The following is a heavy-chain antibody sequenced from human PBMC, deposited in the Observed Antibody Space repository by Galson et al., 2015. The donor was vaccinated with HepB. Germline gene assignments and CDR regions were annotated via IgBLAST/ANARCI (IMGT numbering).Heavy chain of an antibody. D-gene: IGHD4-17*01. CDR2: ISSSSSYI. CDR3: ARISRGDYIAFDI. J-gene: IGHJ3*02. CDR1: GFTFSSYS. Sequence: SLRLSCAASGFTFSSYSMNWVRQAPGKGLEWVSSISSSSSYIYYADSVKGRFTISRDNAKNSLYLQMNSLRAEDTAVYYCARISRGDYIAFDIWGQGTMVTVSS. V-gene: IGHV3-21*01.